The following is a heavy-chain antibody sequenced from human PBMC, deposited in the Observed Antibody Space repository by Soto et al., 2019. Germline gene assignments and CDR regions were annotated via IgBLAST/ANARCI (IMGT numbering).Heavy chain of an antibody. CDR2: IIPILGIA. D-gene: IGHD6-19*01. CDR1: GGTFSSYT. V-gene: IGHV1-69*08. J-gene: IGHJ3*02. CDR3: AREGRGSGWYDAFDI. Sequence: QVQLVQSGAEVKKPGSSVKVSCKASGGTFSSYTISWVRQAPGQGLEWMGRIIPILGIANYAQKFQGRVTITADKSTSTAYMELSRLRSEDTAVYYCAREGRGSGWYDAFDIWGQGTMVTVSS.